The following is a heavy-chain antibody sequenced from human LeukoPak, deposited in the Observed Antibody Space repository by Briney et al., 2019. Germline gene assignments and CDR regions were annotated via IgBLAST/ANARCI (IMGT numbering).Heavy chain of an antibody. Sequence: SETLSLTCTVSGRSISSSSYYWGWIRQPPGKGLEWIGSIYYSGSTYYNPSLESRVTISVDTSKNQFSLKLSSVTAADTAVYYCARRLAVSGYDWGQGTLVTVSS. J-gene: IGHJ4*02. D-gene: IGHD3-3*01. V-gene: IGHV4-39*01. CDR2: IYYSGST. CDR3: ARRLAVSGYD. CDR1: GRSISSSSYY.